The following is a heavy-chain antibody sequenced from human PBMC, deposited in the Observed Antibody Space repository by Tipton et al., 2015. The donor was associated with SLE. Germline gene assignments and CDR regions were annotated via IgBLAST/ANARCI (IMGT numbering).Heavy chain of an antibody. CDR3: ARGALYCGDGICYWYFDL. Sequence: TLSLTCTVSGGSTSSHYWRWIRQPPGKGLEWIGFVRNSGHTNYNPSLKGRVTISKDTSRNQLSLTLNSVTAADTAVYYCARGALYCGDGICYWYFDLWGRGTLVTVSS. CDR1: GGSTSSHY. CDR2: VRNSGHT. J-gene: IGHJ2*01. D-gene: IGHD2-21*01. V-gene: IGHV4-59*11.